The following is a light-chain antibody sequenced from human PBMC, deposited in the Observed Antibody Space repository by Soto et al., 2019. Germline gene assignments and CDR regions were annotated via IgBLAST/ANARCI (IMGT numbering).Light chain of an antibody. J-gene: IGKJ1*01. CDR1: QSLIYDDGDTY. Sequence: DVVMTQSPLSLSVTLGQPASISCRSSQSLIYDDGDTYLNWFHQRPGQSPRRLIYMVSKRDSGVPDRFSGSGSGTDFTLKISRVEAEDFAVYYCHQYDTSPRTFGQGTKVDIK. V-gene: IGKV2-30*01. CDR3: HQYDTSPRT. CDR2: MVS.